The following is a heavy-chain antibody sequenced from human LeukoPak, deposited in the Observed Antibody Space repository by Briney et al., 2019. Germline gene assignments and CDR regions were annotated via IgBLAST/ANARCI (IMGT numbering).Heavy chain of an antibody. CDR1: GFTFSSYT. CDR3: ARAGIYGGGKSYAFDV. J-gene: IGHJ3*01. Sequence: GGSLRVSCAASGFTFSSYTITWVRQAPGKGLEWVLSISNDAFYIHYADSVQGRFTISRDNARNSLYLHMSSLRVGDTAVYYCARAGIYGGGKSYAFDVWGQGTTVIVSS. CDR2: ISNDAFYI. D-gene: IGHD4-23*01. V-gene: IGHV3-21*01.